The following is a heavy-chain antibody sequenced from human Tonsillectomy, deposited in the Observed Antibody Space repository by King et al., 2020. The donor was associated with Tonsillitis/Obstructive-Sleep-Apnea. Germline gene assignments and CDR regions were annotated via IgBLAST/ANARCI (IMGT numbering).Heavy chain of an antibody. V-gene: IGHV1-46*01. CDR3: ASGIAVRNAFDI. J-gene: IGHJ3*02. CDR2: INPSGGNT. D-gene: IGHD6-19*01. CDR1: GYIFTSYS. Sequence: VQLVQSGAEVKPPGASVKVPCKASGYIFTSYSIHWVRQAPGQGLEWMGIINPSGGNTGYAQKFQGRVTMARDTSTSTVYMELSSLRSEDTADYYCASGIAVRNAFDIWGQGTMVIVSS.